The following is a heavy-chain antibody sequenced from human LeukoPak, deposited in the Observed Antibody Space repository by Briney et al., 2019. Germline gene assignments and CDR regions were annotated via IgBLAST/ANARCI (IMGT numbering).Heavy chain of an antibody. D-gene: IGHD1-26*01. Sequence: GGSLRLSCAASGFTFSSYGMHWVRQAPGKGLEWVAVISYDGSNKYYADSVKGRFTISRDNSKNTLYLQMNSLRAEDTAVYYCAKVTVGAITGPYFDYWGQGTLVTVSS. V-gene: IGHV3-30*18. CDR3: AKVTVGAITGPYFDY. CDR2: ISYDGSNK. J-gene: IGHJ4*02. CDR1: GFTFSSYG.